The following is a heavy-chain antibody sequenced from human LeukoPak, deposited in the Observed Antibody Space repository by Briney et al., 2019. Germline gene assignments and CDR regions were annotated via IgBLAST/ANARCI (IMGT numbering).Heavy chain of an antibody. CDR3: AGDGEAAAGVYFDY. D-gene: IGHD6-13*01. CDR2: IIPIFGTA. CDR1: GGTFSSYA. Sequence: SVRVSCKASGGTFSSYAISWVRQAPGQGLEWMGRIIPIFGTANYAQKFQGRVTITTDESTSTAYMELSSLRSVDTAVYYCAGDGEAAAGVYFDYWGQGTLVTVSS. V-gene: IGHV1-69*05. J-gene: IGHJ4*02.